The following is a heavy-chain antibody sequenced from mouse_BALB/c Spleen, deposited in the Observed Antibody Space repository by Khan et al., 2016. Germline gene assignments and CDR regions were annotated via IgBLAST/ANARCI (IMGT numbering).Heavy chain of an antibody. CDR1: GFSITSDYS. Sequence: EVQLQESGPDLVKPSQSLSLTCTVTGFSITSDYSWHWIRQFPGNKLEWMGYIHYSGSTNYNPSLKSRISITRDTSKNQFFLQLNSVTTEYTAALYGARYYYGGAPWFAYWGQGTLVTVSA. V-gene: IGHV3-1*02. D-gene: IGHD1-1*01. CDR3: ARYYYGGAPWFAY. CDR2: IHYSGST. J-gene: IGHJ3*01.